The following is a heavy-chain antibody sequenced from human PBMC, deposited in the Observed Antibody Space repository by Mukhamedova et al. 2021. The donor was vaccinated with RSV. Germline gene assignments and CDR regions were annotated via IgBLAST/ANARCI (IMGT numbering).Heavy chain of an antibody. J-gene: IGHJ4*02. Sequence: GGSMNNVSWSWIRQPAGKGLEWIGRVYTSGSTNYSPSLRSRVTMSVDTSKNQFSLRLNSMTAADTAVYYCARGTFGLDYWCQGTLV. CDR3: ARGTFGLDY. D-gene: IGHD3-16*01. CDR1: GGSMNNVS. V-gene: IGHV4-4*07. CDR2: VYTSGST.